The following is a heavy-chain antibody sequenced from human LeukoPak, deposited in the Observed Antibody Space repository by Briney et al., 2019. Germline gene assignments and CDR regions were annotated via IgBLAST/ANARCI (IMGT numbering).Heavy chain of an antibody. Sequence: SQTISLTCAISGDSVSSNSAAWNWIRQSPSRGLEWLGRTYYRSKWYNDYAVSVKSRITINPDTSKNQFSLQLNSVTPEDTAVYYCARVYYDILTGYYRDFDYWGQGTLVTVSS. V-gene: IGHV6-1*01. CDR1: GDSVSSNSAA. CDR3: ARVYYDILTGYYRDFDY. CDR2: TYYRSKWYN. J-gene: IGHJ4*02. D-gene: IGHD3-9*01.